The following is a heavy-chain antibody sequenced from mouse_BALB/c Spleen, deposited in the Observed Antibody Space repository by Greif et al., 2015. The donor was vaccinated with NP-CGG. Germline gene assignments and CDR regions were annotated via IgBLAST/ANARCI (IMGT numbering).Heavy chain of an antibody. D-gene: IGHD4-1*01. CDR3: ARRTGTEAMDY. CDR1: GYTFTDYY. J-gene: IGHJ4*01. CDR2: IYPGSGNT. V-gene: IGHV1-84*02. Sequence: VQLQQSGPELVKPGASVKISCKASGYTFTDYYINWVKQKPGQGLEWIGWIYPGSGNTKYNEKFKGKAILTADTSSSTAYMQLSSLTSEDTTVYFCARRTGTEAMDYWGQGTSVTVSS.